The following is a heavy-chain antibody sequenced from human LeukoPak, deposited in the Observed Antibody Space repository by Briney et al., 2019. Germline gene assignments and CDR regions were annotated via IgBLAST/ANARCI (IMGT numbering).Heavy chain of an antibody. Sequence: GGSLRLSCAASGFTFSNYWMSWVRQAPGKGLEWVANIRPDGSEKFYVDSVKGRFTLSRDNAKKSLYLRMNSLRVEDTAVYYCAREERVTYYYMDVWGKGTTVTVSS. V-gene: IGHV3-7*01. CDR3: AREERVTYYYMDV. CDR1: GFTFSNYW. CDR2: IRPDGSEK. D-gene: IGHD2-21*02. J-gene: IGHJ6*03.